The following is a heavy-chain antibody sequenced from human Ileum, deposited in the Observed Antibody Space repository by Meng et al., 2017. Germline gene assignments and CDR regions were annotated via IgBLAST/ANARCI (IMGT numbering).Heavy chain of an antibody. CDR2: INSDGTST. V-gene: IGHV3-74*01. J-gene: IGHJ5*02. D-gene: IGHD2-15*01. CDR3: ARFEAAVKDMTA. CDR1: GFTFRSYW. Sequence: GGSLRLSCAVSGFTFRSYWMHWVRQAPGKGLVWVSRINSDGTSTSYVDSVKGRFTISRCNAKNTLYLQMNNLRAEDTAVYYCARFEAAVKDMTAWGQGTPVTVSS.